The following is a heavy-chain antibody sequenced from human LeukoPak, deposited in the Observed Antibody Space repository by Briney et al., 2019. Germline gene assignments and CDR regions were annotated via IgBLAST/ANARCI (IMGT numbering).Heavy chain of an antibody. J-gene: IGHJ5*02. Sequence: ASVKVSCKASGYTFTSYAMHWVRQAPGQRLEWMGWINAGNGNTKYSQKFQGRVTITRDTSASTAYMELSSLRSEDTAVYYCARAVDTAMVFWFDPWGQGTLVTVSS. CDR2: INAGNGNT. CDR3: ARAVDTAMVFWFDP. D-gene: IGHD5-18*01. V-gene: IGHV1-3*01. CDR1: GYTFTSYA.